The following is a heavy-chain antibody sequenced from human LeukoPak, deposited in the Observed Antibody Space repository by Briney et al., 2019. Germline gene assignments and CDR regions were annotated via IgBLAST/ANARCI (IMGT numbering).Heavy chain of an antibody. Sequence: PSETLSLTCTVSGGSISSGGYYWSWIRQHPGKGLEWIGSIYYSGSTNYNPSLQGRVTISVDTSKNQFSLKLSSVTAADTAVYYCARVLMWLGKYYFDYWGQGTLVTVSS. CDR1: GGSISSGGYY. CDR2: IYYSGST. V-gene: IGHV4-31*03. CDR3: ARVLMWLGKYYFDY. J-gene: IGHJ4*02. D-gene: IGHD6-19*01.